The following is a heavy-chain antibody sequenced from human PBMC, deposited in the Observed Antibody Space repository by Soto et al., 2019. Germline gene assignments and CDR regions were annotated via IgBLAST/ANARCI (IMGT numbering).Heavy chain of an antibody. D-gene: IGHD6-6*01. V-gene: IGHV1-18*01. CDR3: ARVTQGWSSSEYFQH. Sequence: ASVKVSCKASGYTFTNYYGISWVRQAPGQGLEWMGWISPYNGNTNYAQSFQGRVTMTTDTSTSTAYMELRSLRSDDTAVYYCARVTQGWSSSEYFQHWGQGTLVTVSS. J-gene: IGHJ1*01. CDR2: ISPYNGNT. CDR1: GYTFTNYYG.